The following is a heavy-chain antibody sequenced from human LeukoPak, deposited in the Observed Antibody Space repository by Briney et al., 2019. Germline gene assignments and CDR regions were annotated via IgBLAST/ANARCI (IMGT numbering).Heavy chain of an antibody. Sequence: GGSLRLSCAASGFTFDDYAMHWVRQAPGKGLEWVSGISWNSGSIGYADSVKGRFTISRDNAKKSLYLQMNSLRAEDMALYYCAKDKGSNYYDSSGYLDYWGQGTLVTVSS. CDR2: ISWNSGSI. CDR3: AKDKGSNYYDSSGYLDY. J-gene: IGHJ4*02. CDR1: GFTFDDYA. D-gene: IGHD3-22*01. V-gene: IGHV3-9*03.